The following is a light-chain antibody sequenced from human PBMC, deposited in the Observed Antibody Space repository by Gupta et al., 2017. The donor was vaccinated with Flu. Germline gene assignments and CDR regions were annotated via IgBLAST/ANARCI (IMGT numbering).Light chain of an antibody. CDR1: QSVSSTY. J-gene: IGKJ1*01. CDR3: QQYGRT. V-gene: IGKV3-20*01. CDR2: GAS. Sequence: EIVLTQSPGTLSLSPGESATLSCRASQSVSSTYLAWFQKKPGQAPMLLIYGASNRATGIPDRFSGSGSGTDFTLTISRLEPEDFAVYYCQQYGRTFGQGTKVEIK.